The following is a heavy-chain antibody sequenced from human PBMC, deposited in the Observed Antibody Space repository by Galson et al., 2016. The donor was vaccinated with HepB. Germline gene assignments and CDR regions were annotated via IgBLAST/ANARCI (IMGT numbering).Heavy chain of an antibody. CDR2: TYYRSKWYN. D-gene: IGHD5-12*01. V-gene: IGHV6-1*01. Sequence: CAISGDSVSSNSATWNWIRQSPSRGLEWLGRTYYRSKWYNDYALSVKSRITINPDTSKNQFSLQLNSVTPEDTAVYYCARVRCGYSGYANPYYYGMDVWGQGTTLTVSS. J-gene: IGHJ6*02. CDR1: GDSVSSNSAT. CDR3: ARVRCGYSGYANPYYYGMDV.